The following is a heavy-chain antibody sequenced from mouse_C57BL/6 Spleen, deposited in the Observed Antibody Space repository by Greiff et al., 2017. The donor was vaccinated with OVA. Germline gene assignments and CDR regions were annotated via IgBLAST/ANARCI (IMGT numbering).Heavy chain of an antibody. CDR3: TVYYGSSPQYYAMDY. CDR1: GYTFTSYW. J-gene: IGHJ4*01. CDR2: IYPVNSDT. D-gene: IGHD1-1*01. Sequence: EVQLQQSGTVLARPGASVKMSCKTSGYTFTSYWMHWVKQRPGQGLAWIGAIYPVNSDTSYNPKFKGKAKLTAVTSASTAYMELSSLTNEDSAVYYCTVYYGSSPQYYAMDYWGQGTSVTVSS. V-gene: IGHV1-5*01.